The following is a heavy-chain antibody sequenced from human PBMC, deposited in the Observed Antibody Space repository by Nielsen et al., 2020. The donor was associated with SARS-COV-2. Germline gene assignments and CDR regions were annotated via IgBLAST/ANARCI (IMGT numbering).Heavy chain of an antibody. D-gene: IGHD3-10*01. J-gene: IGHJ3*02. CDR3: ARLGMGSGSYFPDAFDI. CDR2: IYYSGST. CDR1: GGSISSYY. V-gene: IGHV4-59*08. Sequence: SETLSLTCTVSGGSISSYYWSWIRQPPGKGLEWIGYIYYSGSTNYNPSLKSRVTISVDTSKNQFSLKLSSVTAADTAVYYCARLGMGSGSYFPDAFDIWGQGTMVTVSS.